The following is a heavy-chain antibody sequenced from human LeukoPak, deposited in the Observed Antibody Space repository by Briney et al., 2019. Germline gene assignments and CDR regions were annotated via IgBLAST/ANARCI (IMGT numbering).Heavy chain of an antibody. J-gene: IGHJ6*02. CDR2: ISGSGDSA. CDR3: AKYIGDSRGSLGNYYYYGMDV. CDR1: GFTFSSYA. Sequence: GGSLRLSCAASGFTFSSYAVTWVRQAPGRGLEWVTSISGSGDSAYYADSVKGRFTISRDNFKDTVYLQMNNLRADETAIYYCAKYIGDSRGSLGNYYYYGMDVWGRGTAVTVSS. V-gene: IGHV3-23*01. D-gene: IGHD6-25*01.